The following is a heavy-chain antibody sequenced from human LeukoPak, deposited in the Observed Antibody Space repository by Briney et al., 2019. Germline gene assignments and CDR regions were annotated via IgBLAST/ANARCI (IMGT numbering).Heavy chain of an antibody. CDR2: LSSNGEIK. Sequence: GGSLGLSCSASGFTITSYAMHWVRQAPGKGLEYVSALSSNGEIKFYADSVQGRFTISRDSSKNTLDLQMSSLRAEDTALYYCVKTYSGTYYDFWGQGTRVTVSS. J-gene: IGHJ4*02. D-gene: IGHD1-26*01. CDR3: VKTYSGTYYDF. CDR1: GFTITSYA. V-gene: IGHV3-64D*06.